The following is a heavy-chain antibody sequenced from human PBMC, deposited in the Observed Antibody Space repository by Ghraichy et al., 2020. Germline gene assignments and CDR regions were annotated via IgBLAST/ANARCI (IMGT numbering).Heavy chain of an antibody. V-gene: IGHV1-2*04. D-gene: IGHD1/OR15-1a*01. J-gene: IGHJ5*02. CDR3: ARGRPLITGITRWFDP. CDR2: INPNSGDT. Sequence: ASVKVSCKTSGYTFTGYYMHWVRQAAGQGLEWMGWINPNSGDTKYAQNFQGWVTMTRDTSISTVYMELNRLRSDDTAVYFCARGRPLITGITRWFDPWGQGTLVTVSS. CDR1: GYTFTGYY.